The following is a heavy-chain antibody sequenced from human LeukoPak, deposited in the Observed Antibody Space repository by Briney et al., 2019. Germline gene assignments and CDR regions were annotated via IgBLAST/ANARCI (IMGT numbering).Heavy chain of an antibody. D-gene: IGHD2-15*01. CDR2: ISTNTGNP. CDR1: GYTFTSYA. CDR3: ARKSVAATPRDIVYQYSYMDV. V-gene: IGHV7-4-1*02. J-gene: IGHJ6*03. Sequence: GASVKLSCKSSGYTFTSYAMNWVRRAPGQGIEWMGWISTNTGNPTYAQGFTGRFVFSLDTSVSTAYLQISSLKAEDTAVYYCARKSVAATPRDIVYQYSYMDVWGKGTTVTVSS.